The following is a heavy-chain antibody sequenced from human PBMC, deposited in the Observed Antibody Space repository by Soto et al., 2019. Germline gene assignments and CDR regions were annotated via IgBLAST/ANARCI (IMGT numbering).Heavy chain of an antibody. V-gene: IGHV4-34*12. CDR3: ARSPLGYDYVRQTWREVGDSFDI. D-gene: IGHD3-16*01. CDR1: GASLGGFH. CDR2: LIHGGGT. J-gene: IGHJ3*02. Sequence: KSSETLSLTCAIYGASLGGFHWTWLRQAPGKGLEWIGELIHGGGTNYNPSLKGRVSFSLDTSKNQFSLHLMSVTAADTAVYYCARSPLGYDYVRQTWREVGDSFDIWGRGTLVTVSS.